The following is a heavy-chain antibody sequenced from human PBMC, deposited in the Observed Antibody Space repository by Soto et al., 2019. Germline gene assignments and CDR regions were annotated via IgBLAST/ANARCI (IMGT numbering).Heavy chain of an antibody. D-gene: IGHD3-3*01. Sequence: EVQLVESGGGLVQPGGSLRLSCAASGFTFSSYAMHWVRQAPGKGLEYVSAISSNGGSTYYANSVKGRFTISRDNSKNAMYMQMGSLRAKDMAVYDCARGVGGEVGSGYYYMDVWGKGTTVTVSS. CDR3: ARGVGGEVGSGYYYMDV. V-gene: IGHV3-64*01. CDR2: ISSNGGST. J-gene: IGHJ6*03. CDR1: GFTFSSYA.